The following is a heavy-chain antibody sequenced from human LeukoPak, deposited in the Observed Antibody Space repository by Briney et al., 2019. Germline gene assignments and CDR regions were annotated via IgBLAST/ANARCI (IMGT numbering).Heavy chain of an antibody. CDR3: ARGESSGSTWFDP. J-gene: IGHJ5*02. D-gene: IGHD3-22*01. CDR2: IYTSGST. Sequence: PSETLSLTCTVSGGSISSGSYYWSWIRQPAGKGLEWIGRIYTSGSTNYNPSLKSRVTISVDTSKNQFSLKLSSVTAADTAVYYCARGESSGSTWFDPWGQGTLVTVST. CDR1: GGSISSGSYY. V-gene: IGHV4-61*02.